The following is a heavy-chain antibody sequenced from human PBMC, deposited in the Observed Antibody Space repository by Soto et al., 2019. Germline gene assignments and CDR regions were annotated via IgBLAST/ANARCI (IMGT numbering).Heavy chain of an antibody. V-gene: IGHV1-3*01. CDR3: ARDSPHSSSWYLFDY. CDR2: INAGNGNT. D-gene: IGHD6-13*01. J-gene: IGHJ4*02. Sequence: ASVKVSCKASGYTFTIYARHWVRQAPGQRLEWMGWINAGNGNTKYSQKFQGRVTITRDTSASTAYMELSSLRSEDTAVYYCARDSPHSSSWYLFDYWGQGTLVTVSS. CDR1: GYTFTIYA.